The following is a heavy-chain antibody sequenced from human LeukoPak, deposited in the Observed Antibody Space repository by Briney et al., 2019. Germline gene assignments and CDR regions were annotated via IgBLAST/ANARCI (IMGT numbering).Heavy chain of an antibody. CDR1: GFTFDDYA. Sequence: GGSLRLSCAASGFTFDDYAMHWVRQAPGKGLEWVSGISWNSGSIGYADSVKGRFTISRDNAKNSLYLQMNSLRAEDTALYYCAKAGRHSSGYYYSFDYWGQGTLVTVSS. J-gene: IGHJ4*02. CDR2: ISWNSGSI. D-gene: IGHD3-22*01. CDR3: AKAGRHSSGYYYSFDY. V-gene: IGHV3-9*01.